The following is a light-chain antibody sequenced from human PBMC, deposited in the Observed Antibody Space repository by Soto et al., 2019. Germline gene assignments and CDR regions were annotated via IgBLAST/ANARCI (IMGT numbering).Light chain of an antibody. J-gene: IGLJ2*01. CDR2: EVS. Sequence: QSVLTQPASVSGSPGQSITISCTGTSSDVGGYNYVSWYQQHPGKAPKLMIYEVSNRPSGVSNRFSGSKSGNTASLTISGLQAEDEADYYCSSYTSSSTILVFGGGTKITVL. CDR1: SSDVGGYNY. V-gene: IGLV2-14*01. CDR3: SSYTSSSTILV.